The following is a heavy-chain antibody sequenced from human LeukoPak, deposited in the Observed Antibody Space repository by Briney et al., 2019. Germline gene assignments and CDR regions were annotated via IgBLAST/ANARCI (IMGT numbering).Heavy chain of an antibody. Sequence: SETLSLTCTVSGGSISSYYWSWIRQPAGKGLEWIGCIYTIGSTDYNPSLKSRVTMSVDTSKSQFSLKLSSVTAADTAVYYCARGGSGWYGNYFDYWGQGTLVTVSS. CDR2: IYTIGST. D-gene: IGHD6-19*01. CDR1: GGSISSYY. V-gene: IGHV4-4*07. CDR3: ARGGSGWYGNYFDY. J-gene: IGHJ4*02.